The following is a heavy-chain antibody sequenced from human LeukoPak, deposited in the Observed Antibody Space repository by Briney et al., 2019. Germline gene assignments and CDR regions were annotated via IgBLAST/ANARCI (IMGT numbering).Heavy chain of an antibody. J-gene: IGHJ4*02. Sequence: GSLRLSCAASGFTVSSNYMSWIRQPPGKGLEWIGEINHSGSTNYNPSLKSRVTISVDTSKNQFSLKLSSVTAADTAVYYCASWGYWGQGTLVTVSS. V-gene: IGHV4-34*01. D-gene: IGHD7-27*01. CDR2: INHSGST. CDR1: GFTVSSNY. CDR3: ASWGY.